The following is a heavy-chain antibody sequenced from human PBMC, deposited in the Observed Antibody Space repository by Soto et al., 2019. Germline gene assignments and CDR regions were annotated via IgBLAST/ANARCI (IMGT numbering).Heavy chain of an antibody. J-gene: IGHJ4*02. Sequence: PSATLSLTCTVSGGSISTYYWSWIRQPPGKGLEWIGYINYSGRTNYNPSLKSRVTVSLDTSKNQFSLKLRSVTAADTAVFYCARCAGSSWFYYSCQGTLVTI. V-gene: IGHV4-59*01. CDR1: GGSISTYY. CDR2: INYSGRT. CDR3: ARCAGSSWFYY. D-gene: IGHD6-13*01.